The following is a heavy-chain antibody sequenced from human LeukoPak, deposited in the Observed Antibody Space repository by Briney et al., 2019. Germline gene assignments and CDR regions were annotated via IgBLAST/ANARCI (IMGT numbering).Heavy chain of an antibody. Sequence: GGSLRLSCVASEFDFFSYGMQWVRQAPGKGLVWVSRIFTDGSTTSYADSVKGRFTISRDNAKNTLYLEMKSLRVEDTAVYYCARELPRGVTLDYWGQGTLVTVSP. CDR3: ARELPRGVTLDY. J-gene: IGHJ4*01. CDR1: EFDFFSYG. V-gene: IGHV3-74*01. CDR2: IFTDGSTT. D-gene: IGHD2-21*02.